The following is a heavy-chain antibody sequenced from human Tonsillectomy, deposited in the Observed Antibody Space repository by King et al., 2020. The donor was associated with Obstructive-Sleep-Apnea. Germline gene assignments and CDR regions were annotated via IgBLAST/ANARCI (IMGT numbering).Heavy chain of an antibody. J-gene: IGHJ4*02. CDR2: IYYSGST. Sequence: VQLQESGPGLVKPSQTLSLTCTVSGGSISSGGYDWSWIRQHPGKGLEWIGYIYYSGSTYSNPSLKSRVTISVDTSKNQFSLKLSSVTAADTAVYYWATQAGTYYDSSGYYDYWGQGTLVTVSS. CDR1: GGSISSGGYD. D-gene: IGHD3-22*01. CDR3: ATQAGTYYDSSGYYDY. V-gene: IGHV4-31*03.